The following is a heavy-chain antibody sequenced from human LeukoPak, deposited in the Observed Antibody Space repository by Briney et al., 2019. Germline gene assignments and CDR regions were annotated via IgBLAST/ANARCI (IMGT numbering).Heavy chain of an antibody. J-gene: IGHJ4*02. CDR3: ARVISGSLDY. CDR1: GFTFSSYA. V-gene: IGHV3-30-3*01. CDR2: ISYDGSNK. D-gene: IGHD1-26*01. Sequence: GGSLRLSCAASGFTFSSYAMHWVRQAPGKGLEWVAVISYDGSNKYYADSVKGRFTISRDNSKNTLYLQMNSLRAEDTAVYYCARVISGSLDYWGQGTLVTVSS.